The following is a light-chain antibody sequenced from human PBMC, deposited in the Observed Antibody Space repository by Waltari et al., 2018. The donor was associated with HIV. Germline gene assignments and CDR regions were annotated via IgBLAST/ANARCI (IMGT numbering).Light chain of an antibody. J-gene: IGKJ4*01. CDR1: QNINSY. V-gene: IGKV1-39*01. CDR3: QQSYSLPVT. Sequence: DIQMTQSPSSLSASVGGRVSISCRSSQNINSYLNWYQQKPGRAPQLLVYGALNLYTWAPRRFSGSGSDTDFTLTITSLQPEDFATYFCQQSYSLPVTFGGGTKVEV. CDR2: GAL.